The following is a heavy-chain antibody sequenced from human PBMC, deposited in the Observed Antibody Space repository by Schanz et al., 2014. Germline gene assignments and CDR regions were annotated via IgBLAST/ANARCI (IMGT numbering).Heavy chain of an antibody. V-gene: IGHV3-23*01. D-gene: IGHD6-19*01. Sequence: EVQLLESGGGLVQPGGSLRLSCVASGFTFSSYAMSWVRQAPGKGLEWVSGISDNGISTYYADSVKGRFSISRENSKSILYIQMNSLRAEDTAVYYCAKAGSGWSTAGYYYWGQGTLVAVSS. CDR3: AKAGSGWSTAGYYY. CDR2: ISDNGIST. CDR1: GFTFSSYA. J-gene: IGHJ4*02.